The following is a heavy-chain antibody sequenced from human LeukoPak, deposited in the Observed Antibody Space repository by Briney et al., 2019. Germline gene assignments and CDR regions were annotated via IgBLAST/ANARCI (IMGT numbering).Heavy chain of an antibody. CDR2: MNWNGGNT. CDR1: GFTFEDYG. D-gene: IGHD2-15*01. J-gene: IGHJ5*02. V-gene: IGHV3-20*04. Sequence: GGSLRLSCAASGFTFEDYGIIWLRHGPGKGLEWVYGMNWNGGNTGYADSVKGRFTIFRDNAKNSLYLEMDSLRVEDTALYYCARTSDGSWFDPGGQGTLVTVSA. CDR3: ARTSDGSWFDP.